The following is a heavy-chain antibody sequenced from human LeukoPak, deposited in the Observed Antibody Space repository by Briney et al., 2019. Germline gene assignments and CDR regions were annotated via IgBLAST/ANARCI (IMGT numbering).Heavy chain of an antibody. V-gene: IGHV3-30*02. CDR3: AKGPYCSGGTCYLNYYYMDV. D-gene: IGHD2-15*01. J-gene: IGHJ6*03. CDR1: GFTFSSYG. CDR2: IRYDGSNE. Sequence: GGSLRLSCAASGFTFSSYGMHWVRQAPGKGLEWVAFIRYDGSNEYYADSVKGRFTISRDNSKNTLYLQMSSLRAEDTAVYYCAKGPYCSGGTCYLNYYYMDVWGKGTTVTVSS.